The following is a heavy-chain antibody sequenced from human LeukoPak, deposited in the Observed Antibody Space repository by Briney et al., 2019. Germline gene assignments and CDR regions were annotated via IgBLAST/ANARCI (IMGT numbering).Heavy chain of an antibody. CDR2: ISGSGGST. Sequence: GGSLRLSCAASGFTFSSYAMSWVRQAPGKGLEWASAISGSGGSTYYADSVKGRFTISRDNSKNTLYLQMNSLRAEDTAVCYCAKSIAAAGIFVFDYWGQGTLVTVSS. D-gene: IGHD6-13*01. J-gene: IGHJ4*02. CDR3: AKSIAAAGIFVFDY. V-gene: IGHV3-23*01. CDR1: GFTFSSYA.